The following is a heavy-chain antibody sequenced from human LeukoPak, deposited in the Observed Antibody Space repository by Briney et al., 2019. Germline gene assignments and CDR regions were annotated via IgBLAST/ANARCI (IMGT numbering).Heavy chain of an antibody. CDR3: ARESSGYYSSDMDV. Sequence: PSQTLSLTCTVSGGSISSGYYYWSWIRQPAGKGLEWVGRIHTSGSPIYNPSLKSRITISVDTSKNQFSLKLSSVTAADTAVYYCARESSGYYSSDMDVWGKGTTVTVSS. CDR2: IHTSGSP. CDR1: GGSISSGYYY. V-gene: IGHV4-61*02. D-gene: IGHD3-22*01. J-gene: IGHJ6*03.